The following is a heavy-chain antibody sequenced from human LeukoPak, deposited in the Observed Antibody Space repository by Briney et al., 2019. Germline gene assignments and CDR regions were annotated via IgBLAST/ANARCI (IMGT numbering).Heavy chain of an antibody. J-gene: IGHJ4*02. CDR1: GIIFKNYW. Sequence: GGSLRLSCAASGIIFKNYWMHWVRQAPGKGLVWVSHIIQDGRDTSYADSVKGRFTISRDNAKNTVYLQMNSLRAEDTAVYFCATDDYRGLGYWGQGTLVTVSS. D-gene: IGHD4-11*01. CDR3: ATDDYRGLGY. V-gene: IGHV3-74*01. CDR2: IIQDGRDT.